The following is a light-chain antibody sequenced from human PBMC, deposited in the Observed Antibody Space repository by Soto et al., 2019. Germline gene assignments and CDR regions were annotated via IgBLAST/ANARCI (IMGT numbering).Light chain of an antibody. J-gene: IGKJ1*01. V-gene: IGKV3-15*01. CDR3: QQHHRWGT. CDR1: QSVTSI. CDR2: GAS. Sequence: EVVMTQSLVTWSVTPGERATLSCRAIQSVTSILAWYQQKPRQPPPLLIYGASTRATGIPARFSGSGSGTEFPLTISSLQSEDFAVYLSQQHHRWGTLGQGTNGDI.